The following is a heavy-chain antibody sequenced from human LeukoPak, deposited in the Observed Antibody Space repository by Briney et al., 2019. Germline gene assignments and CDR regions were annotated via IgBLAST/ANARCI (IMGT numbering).Heavy chain of an antibody. CDR1: GGSISSSNYY. J-gene: IGHJ4*02. CDR3: ARQDSSWYDY. D-gene: IGHD6-13*01. V-gene: IGHV4-39*01. Sequence: PSETLSLTCTVSGGSISSSNYYWGWIRQPPGKGLEWIGSLYYSGSTYYNPSLKSRDTISVDTSKNQLSLKLSSVTAADTAVYYCARQDSSWYDYWGQGTLVTVSS. CDR2: LYYSGST.